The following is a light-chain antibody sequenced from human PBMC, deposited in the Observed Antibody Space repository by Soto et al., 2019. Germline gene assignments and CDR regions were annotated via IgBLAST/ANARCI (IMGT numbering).Light chain of an antibody. Sequence: SWAQSALGSSVTLTCTLSSGHSSYIIAWHQQQPGKAPRYLMKLEGSGSYNKGSGVPDRFSGSSSGADRYLTISNLQFEDEADYHCETWDSNILVFGGGTKLTVL. V-gene: IGLV4-60*02. CDR1: SGHSSYI. CDR2: LEGSGSY. J-gene: IGLJ2*01. CDR3: ETWDSNILV.